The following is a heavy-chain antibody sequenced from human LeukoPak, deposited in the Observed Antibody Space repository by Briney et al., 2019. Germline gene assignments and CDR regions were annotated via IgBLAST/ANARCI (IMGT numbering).Heavy chain of an antibody. V-gene: IGHV4-34*01. CDR1: GGSFSGYY. CDR3: ARGPPNYGSGRNDY. D-gene: IGHD3-10*01. J-gene: IGHJ4*02. CDR2: INHSGST. Sequence: PSETLSLTCAVYGGSFSGYYWSWIRQPPGKGLEWVREINHSGSTSYNPSLKSRVTISVDTSKNQFSLKLSSVTAADTAVYYCARGPPNYGSGRNDYWGQGTLVTVSS.